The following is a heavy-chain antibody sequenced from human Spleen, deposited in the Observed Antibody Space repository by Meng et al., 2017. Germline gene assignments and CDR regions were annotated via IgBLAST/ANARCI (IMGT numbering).Heavy chain of an antibody. D-gene: IGHD2-15*01. Sequence: QVQLVESGGGVVQPGRSLSLSCAASGFTFRSYGMHWVRQAPGKGLEWVALISYDGSNKYYADSVKGRFTISRDNSKNTLYLQMDSLRVEDTAVYYCATDRGGAPFDYWGQGTLVTVSS. CDR1: GFTFRSYG. V-gene: IGHV3-30*03. J-gene: IGHJ4*02. CDR2: ISYDGSNK. CDR3: ATDRGGAPFDY.